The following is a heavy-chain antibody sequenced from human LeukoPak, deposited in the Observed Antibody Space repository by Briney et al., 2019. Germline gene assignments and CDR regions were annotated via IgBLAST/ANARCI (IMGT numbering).Heavy chain of an antibody. D-gene: IGHD2-2*01. J-gene: IGHJ4*02. CDR2: IIPIFGTA. V-gene: IGHV1-69*05. CDR1: VGTFSSYA. Sequence: ASVKVSCKASVGTFSSYAISWVRQAPGPGLEWMGGIIPIFGTANYAQKFQGRVTNTTDESTSTAYMELSSLRSEDTAVYYCASSEVYCSSTSCFNYWGQGTLVTVSS. CDR3: ASSEVYCSSTSCFNY.